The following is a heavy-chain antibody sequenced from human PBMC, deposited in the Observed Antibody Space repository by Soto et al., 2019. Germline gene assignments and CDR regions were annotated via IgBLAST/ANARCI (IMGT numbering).Heavy chain of an antibody. Sequence: GGSLRLSCAASGFTFSSYAMHWVRQAPGKGLEWVAVISYDGSNKYYADSVKGRFTISRANSKNTLYLQMNSLRAEDTAVYYCARDVMATNLYGMDVWGQGTTVTVSS. CDR2: ISYDGSNK. J-gene: IGHJ6*02. CDR1: GFTFSSYA. CDR3: ARDVMATNLYGMDV. D-gene: IGHD2-21*01. V-gene: IGHV3-30-3*01.